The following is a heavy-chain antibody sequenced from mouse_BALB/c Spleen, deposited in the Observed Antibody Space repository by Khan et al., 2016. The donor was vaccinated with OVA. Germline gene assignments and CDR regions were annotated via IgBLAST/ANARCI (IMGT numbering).Heavy chain of an antibody. Sequence: VQLKESGPGLVKPSQSLSLTCTVTGYSITSDYAWNWIRQFPGNKLEWMGYISYSGSTSHNPSLKSRISITRDNSMNQFFLQLDSVATEDTATYYCARSIMANWGQGTTLTVSS. V-gene: IGHV3-2*02. CDR1: GYSITSDYA. J-gene: IGHJ2*01. CDR3: ARSIMAN. CDR2: ISYSGST.